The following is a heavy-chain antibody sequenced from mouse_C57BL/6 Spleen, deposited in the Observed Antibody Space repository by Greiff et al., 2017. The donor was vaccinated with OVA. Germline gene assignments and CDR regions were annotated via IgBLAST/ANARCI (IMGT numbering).Heavy chain of an antibody. CDR3: ARGGDYDDGDWYFDV. J-gene: IGHJ1*03. Sequence: EVKLVESGGGLVKPGGSLKLSCAASGFTFSSYAMSWVRQTPEKRLEWVATISDGGSYTYYPDNVKGRFTISRDNAKNNLYLQMSHLKSEDTAMYYCARGGDYDDGDWYFDVWGTGTTVTVSS. V-gene: IGHV5-4*03. CDR1: GFTFSSYA. D-gene: IGHD2-4*01. CDR2: ISDGGSYT.